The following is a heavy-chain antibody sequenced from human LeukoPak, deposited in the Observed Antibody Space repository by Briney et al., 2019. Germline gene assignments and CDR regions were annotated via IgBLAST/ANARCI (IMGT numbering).Heavy chain of an antibody. CDR1: GYTFTYRY. CDR2: ITPFNGNT. J-gene: IGHJ3*02. Sequence: SVKVSCKASGYTFTYRYLHWVRQAPGQALEWMGWITPFNGNTNYAQKFQDRVTITRDRSMSTAYMELSSLRSEDTAMYYCASTPGDYYYDSSGYYYGAFDIWGQGTMVTVSS. CDR3: ASTPGDYYYDSSGYYYGAFDI. V-gene: IGHV1-45*02. D-gene: IGHD3-22*01.